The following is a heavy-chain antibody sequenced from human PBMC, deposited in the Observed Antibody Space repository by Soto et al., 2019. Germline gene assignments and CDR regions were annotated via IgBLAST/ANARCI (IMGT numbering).Heavy chain of an antibody. CDR1: GFTFSSSG. V-gene: IGHV3-30*03. D-gene: IGHD3-10*01. Sequence: QVQLVQSGGGVVQPGRSLRLSCAASGFTFSSSGMHWVRQAPGKGPEWVAVISNDGANKYYADSVKGRFTIARDNPRNPLYVKINSLRTEDRAVYFGARAPVENGDYFHSWGQGPLVTVS. CDR3: ARAPVENGDYFHS. CDR2: ISNDGANK. J-gene: IGHJ4*02.